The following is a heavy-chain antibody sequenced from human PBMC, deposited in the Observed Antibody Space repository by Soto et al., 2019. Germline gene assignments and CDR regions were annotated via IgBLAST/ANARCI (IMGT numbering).Heavy chain of an antibody. CDR1: GGSISSGGYY. D-gene: IGHD3-16*02. V-gene: IGHV4-31*03. CDR3: AVPKHLGELSYDY. Sequence: LSLTCTVSGGSISSGGYYWSWIRQHPGKGLEWIGYIYYSGSTYYNPSLKSRVTISVDTSKNQFSLKLSSVTAADTAVYYCAVPKHLGELSYDYWGQGTLVTVSS. CDR2: IYYSGST. J-gene: IGHJ4*02.